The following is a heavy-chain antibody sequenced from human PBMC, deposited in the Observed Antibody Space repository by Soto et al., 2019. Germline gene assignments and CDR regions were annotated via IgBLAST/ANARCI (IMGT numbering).Heavy chain of an antibody. CDR2: IYWDDDK. CDR3: AHSTTTVTWWFDP. D-gene: IGHD4-17*01. V-gene: IGHV2-5*02. J-gene: IGHJ5*02. Sequence: QITLKESGPTLVKPTQTLTLTCTFSGFSLTTSGVGVGWIRQPPGKALEWLALIYWDDDKRYSPSLKSRLTITKHTSNTQVVLTMPTMAPADTATYFCAHSTTTVTWWFDPWGQGTLVTVSS. CDR1: GFSLTTSGVG.